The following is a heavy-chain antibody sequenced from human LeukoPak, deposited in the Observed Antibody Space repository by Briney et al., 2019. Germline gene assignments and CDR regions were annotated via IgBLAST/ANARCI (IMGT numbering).Heavy chain of an antibody. V-gene: IGHV4-30-4*01. CDR1: GGSISSGDYY. CDR3: ARGRRYYYGMDV. CDR2: IYYSGST. J-gene: IGHJ6*04. Sequence: PSETLSLTCTVSGGSISSGDYYWSWLRQPPGKGLEWIGYIYYSGSTYYNPSLKSRVTISVDTSKNQFSLKLSSVTAADTAVYYCARGRRYYYGMDVWGKGTTVTVSS.